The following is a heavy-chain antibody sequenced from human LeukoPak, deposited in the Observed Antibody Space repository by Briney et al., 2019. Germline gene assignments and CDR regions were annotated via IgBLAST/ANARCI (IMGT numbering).Heavy chain of an antibody. CDR3: ARGGVLKSVDY. J-gene: IGHJ4*02. D-gene: IGHD3-16*01. Sequence: SETLSLTCTVSGGSFGIHNWTWIRQTPGKGLEWIGYVCDIGSTKYNPSLKSRVTISVDTSKNQFSLRLSSVTAADTAVYYCARGGVLKSVDYWGQGTLVAVSS. V-gene: IGHV4-59*11. CDR2: VCDIGST. CDR1: GGSFGIHN.